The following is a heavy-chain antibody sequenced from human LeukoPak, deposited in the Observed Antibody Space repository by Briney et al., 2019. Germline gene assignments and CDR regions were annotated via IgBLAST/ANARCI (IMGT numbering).Heavy chain of an antibody. CDR1: GFMFPDYG. CDR3: ARDFKSCTGGVCYFTAVADY. V-gene: IGHV3-20*04. D-gene: IGHD2-8*02. CDR2: INWDASST. J-gene: IGHJ4*02. Sequence: PGGSLRLSCAASGFMFPDYGMNWVRQVPGKGLEWVSGINWDASSTNHADSVKGRFTISRDNAKNSLYLQMNTLRAEDTALYYCARDFKSCTGGVCYFTAVADYWGQGTLVTVSS.